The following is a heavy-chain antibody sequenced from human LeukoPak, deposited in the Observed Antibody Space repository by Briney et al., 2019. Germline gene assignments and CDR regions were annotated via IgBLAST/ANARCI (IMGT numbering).Heavy chain of an antibody. Sequence: PSETLSLTCTVSGGSISSGDYYWSWLRQPPGKGLEWIGYIYYSGSTYYNPSLKSRVTISVDTSKNQFSLKLSSVTAAHTAVYYCARGGDSSGYYYDYYYYYGMDVWGKGTTVTVSS. CDR1: GGSISSGDYY. CDR2: IYYSGST. CDR3: ARGGDSSGYYYDYYYYYGMDV. V-gene: IGHV4-30-4*01. J-gene: IGHJ6*04. D-gene: IGHD3-22*01.